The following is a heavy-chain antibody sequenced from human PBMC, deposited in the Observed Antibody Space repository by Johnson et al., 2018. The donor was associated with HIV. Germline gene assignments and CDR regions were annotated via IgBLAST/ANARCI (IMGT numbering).Heavy chain of an antibody. D-gene: IGHD6-6*01. Sequence: QVQLVESGGGLVKPGGSLRLSCAASGFTFSNAWMSWVRQAPGKGLEWVAFIRYDGSNKYYADSVKGRFTISRDNSKNTLYLQMNSLRAEDTAMYYCASGVTARAPLLIWGQGTMVTVSS. V-gene: IGHV3-30*02. CDR3: ASGVTARAPLLI. CDR2: IRYDGSNK. J-gene: IGHJ3*02. CDR1: GFTFSNAW.